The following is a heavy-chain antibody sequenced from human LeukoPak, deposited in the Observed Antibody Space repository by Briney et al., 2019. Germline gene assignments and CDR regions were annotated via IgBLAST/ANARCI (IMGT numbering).Heavy chain of an antibody. CDR2: INHSGST. J-gene: IGHJ4*02. CDR3: ARFAVAGTRVDY. D-gene: IGHD6-19*01. V-gene: IGHV4-34*01. CDR1: GVSFSGYY. Sequence: SETLSLTCAVYGVSFSGYYWSWIRQPPGKGLEWIGEINHSGSTNYNPSLKSRVTISVDTSKNQFSLKLSSVTAADTAVYYCARFAVAGTRVDYWGQGTLVTVSS.